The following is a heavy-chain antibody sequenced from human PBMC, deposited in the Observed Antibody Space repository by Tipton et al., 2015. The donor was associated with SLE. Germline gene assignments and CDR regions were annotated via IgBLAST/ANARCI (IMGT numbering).Heavy chain of an antibody. D-gene: IGHD5-18*01. Sequence: TLSLTCTVSGGSVSSSSKYWAWIRQPPGKGLEWSGSIYYPGTTTYYNSFLKSRVTMSVDTSKNQFSLRLTSVIAADTAVYYCARLHGYSYGLNWFDPWGQGTLISVSS. CDR1: GGSVSSSSKY. CDR3: ARLHGYSYGLNWFDP. V-gene: IGHV4-39*07. CDR2: IYYPGTTT. J-gene: IGHJ5*02.